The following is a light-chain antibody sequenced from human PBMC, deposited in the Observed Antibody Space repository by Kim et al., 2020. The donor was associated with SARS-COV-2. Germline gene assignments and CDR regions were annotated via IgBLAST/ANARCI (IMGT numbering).Light chain of an antibody. Sequence: SASVGDRVTITCRASQSIGNYLNWYQQKPAKAPRLLIFAASTLQTGIPSRFSGSGSGTEFTLTISSLETEDFATYFCQQSFRSLFTFGQGTKLEI. J-gene: IGKJ2*01. CDR1: QSIGNY. CDR2: AAS. V-gene: IGKV1-39*01. CDR3: QQSFRSLFT.